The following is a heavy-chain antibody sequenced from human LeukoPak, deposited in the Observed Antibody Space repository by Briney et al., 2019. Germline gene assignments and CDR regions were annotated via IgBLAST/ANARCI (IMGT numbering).Heavy chain of an antibody. CDR2: ITWNSGSL. Sequence: GGSLRLSCAASGFTFDDFAMHWVRQAPGKGLEWVSGITWNSGSLGYADSVKGRFTISRDNAKNSLYLQMNSLRTEDTAFYYCAKGDDSSGFYDSWGQGTLVTVPS. V-gene: IGHV3-9*01. CDR3: AKGDDSSGFYDS. CDR1: GFTFDDFA. D-gene: IGHD3-22*01. J-gene: IGHJ5*01.